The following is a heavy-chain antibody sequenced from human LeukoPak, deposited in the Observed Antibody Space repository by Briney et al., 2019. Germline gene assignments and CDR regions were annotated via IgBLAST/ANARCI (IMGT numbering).Heavy chain of an antibody. CDR3: ARQAAGGTYPCYFDH. D-gene: IGHD6-13*01. Sequence: GGSLRLSCAASGFTFSSYSMNWVRQGPGKGLEWVSSISSSSSYIYYADSMKGRFTISRDNAKNSLYLQMNSLRVEDTAVYYCARQAAGGTYPCYFDHWGQGTLVTVSS. V-gene: IGHV3-21*01. J-gene: IGHJ4*02. CDR1: GFTFSSYS. CDR2: ISSSSSYI.